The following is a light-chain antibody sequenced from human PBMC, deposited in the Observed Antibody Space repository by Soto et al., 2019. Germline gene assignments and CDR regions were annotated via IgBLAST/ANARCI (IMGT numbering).Light chain of an antibody. CDR3: QRYGSSPYT. Sequence: EILLTQSPGTLSLSPGERATLSCRASQSVRNSYLAWYQQKPGQAPRLLIYGASGRAAGIPDRFSGSGSGTDFTLTISRMEPDDFALYYCQRYGSSPYTFGQGTKLEI. V-gene: IGKV3-20*01. J-gene: IGKJ2*01. CDR1: QSVRNSY. CDR2: GAS.